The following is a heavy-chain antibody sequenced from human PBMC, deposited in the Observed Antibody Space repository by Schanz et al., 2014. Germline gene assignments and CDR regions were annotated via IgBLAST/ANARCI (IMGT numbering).Heavy chain of an antibody. Sequence: QVQLVQSGAEVKKPGASVKVSCKASGYTFTGYYIHWVRQAHGQGFEWMGWINPLSGATDYAPTFQGRVSMTRDTSISTASMEVTRLVSSDTAVYYCARRGPNCSNNACYHGWFDPWGQGTLVTVSS. CDR2: INPLSGAT. V-gene: IGHV1-2*02. D-gene: IGHD4-4*01. J-gene: IGHJ5*02. CDR3: ARRGPNCSNNACYHGWFDP. CDR1: GYTFTGYY.